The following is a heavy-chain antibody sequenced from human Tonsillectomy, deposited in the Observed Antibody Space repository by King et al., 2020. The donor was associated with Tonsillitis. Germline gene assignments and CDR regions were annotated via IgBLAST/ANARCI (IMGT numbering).Heavy chain of an antibody. CDR3: ARDRLRRGEWLLSNYYYYMDV. V-gene: IGHV1-69*12. J-gene: IGHJ6*03. Sequence: QLVQSGAEVKKPGSSVKVSCKASGGTFSSYAISWVRQAPGQGLEWMGGIIPIFGTANYAQKFQGRVTITADESTSTAYMELSSLRSEDTAVYYCARDRLRRGEWLLSNYYYYMDVGGKGTTVTVSS. CDR1: GGTFSSYA. CDR2: IIPIFGTA. D-gene: IGHD3-3*01.